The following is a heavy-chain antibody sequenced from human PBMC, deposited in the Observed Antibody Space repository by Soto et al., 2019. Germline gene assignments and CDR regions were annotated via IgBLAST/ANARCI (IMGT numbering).Heavy chain of an antibody. CDR3: AKDPAGVSHFDY. CDR2: ISGSGGST. J-gene: IGHJ4*02. V-gene: IGHV3-23*01. D-gene: IGHD6-25*01. CDR1: GFTFSSYA. Sequence: GGSLTLSCAASGFTFSSYAMSWVRQAPGKGLEWVSAISGSGGSTYYADSVKGRFTISRDNSKNTLYLQMNSLRAEDTAVYYCAKDPAGVSHFDYWGQGTLVTVSS.